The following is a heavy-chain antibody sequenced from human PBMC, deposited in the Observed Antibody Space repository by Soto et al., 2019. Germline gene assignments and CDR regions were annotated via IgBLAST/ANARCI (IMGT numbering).Heavy chain of an antibody. D-gene: IGHD6-19*01. J-gene: IGHJ4*02. CDR1: GFTFSTYA. Sequence: EVQLLESGGGLVQPGGSLRLSCAASGFTFSTYAMNWVRQAPGKGLEWVSGISGSGDSTYYADSVKGRFTVSRDNSKNTLYLQMNSLRAEDTDVFYCAKERGSGWSFDYWGQGTLVTVSS. CDR3: AKERGSGWSFDY. V-gene: IGHV3-23*01. CDR2: ISGSGDST.